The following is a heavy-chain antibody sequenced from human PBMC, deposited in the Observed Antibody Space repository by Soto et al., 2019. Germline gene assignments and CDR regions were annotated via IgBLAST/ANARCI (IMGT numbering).Heavy chain of an antibody. J-gene: IGHJ4*02. Sequence: QLQLQESGPGLVKPSETLSLTCTVSGGSISSSSYYWGWIRQPPGKGLEWIGSIYYSGSTYYNPSLKSRVTISVDTSKNQFSLKLSSVTAADTAVYYCARLWFGEYYFDYWGQGTLVTVSS. CDR1: GGSISSSSYY. D-gene: IGHD3-10*01. V-gene: IGHV4-39*01. CDR2: IYYSGST. CDR3: ARLWFGEYYFDY.